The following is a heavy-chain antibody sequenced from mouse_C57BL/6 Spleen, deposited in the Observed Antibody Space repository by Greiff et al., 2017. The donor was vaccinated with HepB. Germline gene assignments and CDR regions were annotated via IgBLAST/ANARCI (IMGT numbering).Heavy chain of an antibody. CDR3: ARDQLTGTPYAMDY. D-gene: IGHD4-1*01. CDR2: ISDGGSYT. Sequence: DVMLVESGGGLVKPGGSLKLSCAASGFTFSSYAMSWVRQTPEKRLEWVATISDGGSYTYYPDNVKGRFTISRDNAKNNLYLQMSHLKSEDTAMYYCARDQLTGTPYAMDYWGQGTSVTVSS. V-gene: IGHV5-4*01. J-gene: IGHJ4*01. CDR1: GFTFSSYA.